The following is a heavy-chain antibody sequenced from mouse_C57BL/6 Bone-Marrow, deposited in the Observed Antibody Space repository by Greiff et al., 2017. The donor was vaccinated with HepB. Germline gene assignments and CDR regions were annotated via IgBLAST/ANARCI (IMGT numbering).Heavy chain of an antibody. CDR1: GYTFTDYY. CDR3: ARSAFSYYGSDY. V-gene: IGHV1-77*01. Sequence: VQLQQSGAERVKPGASVKISCKASGYTFTDYYINWVKQRPGQGLEWIGKIGLGSGSTYYNEKFKGKATLTADKSSSTAYMQLSSLTSEDSAVYFCARSAFSYYGSDYWGQGTTLTVSS. CDR2: IGLGSGST. J-gene: IGHJ2*01. D-gene: IGHD1-1*01.